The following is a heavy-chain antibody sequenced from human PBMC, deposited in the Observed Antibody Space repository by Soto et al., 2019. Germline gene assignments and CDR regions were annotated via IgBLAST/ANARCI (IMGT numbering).Heavy chain of an antibody. CDR1: GFTFSSYG. CDR2: IWYDGSNK. V-gene: IGHV3-33*01. D-gene: IGHD3-3*01. Sequence: GGSLRLSCAASGFTFSSYGMHWVRQAPGKGLEWVAVIWYDGSNKYYADSVKGRFTISRDNSKNTLYLQMNSLRAEDTAVYYCARVMGSAVLRFLEFNGVAATTTTIPRNYYYYGMDVWGQGTTVTVSS. J-gene: IGHJ6*02. CDR3: ARVMGSAVLRFLEFNGVAATTTTIPRNYYYYGMDV.